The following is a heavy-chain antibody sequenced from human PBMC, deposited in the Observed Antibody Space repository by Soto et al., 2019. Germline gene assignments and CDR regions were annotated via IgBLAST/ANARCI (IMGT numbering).Heavy chain of an antibody. J-gene: IGHJ3*02. CDR3: ARHTSSGWNAFDI. Sequence: SETLSLTCTVSGGSISSSSYYWGWIRQPPGKGLEWIGSIYYSGSTYYNPSLKSRVTISVDTPKNQFSLKLSSVTAADTAVYYCARHTSSGWNAFDIWGQGTMVTVSS. V-gene: IGHV4-39*01. D-gene: IGHD6-19*01. CDR1: GGSISSSSYY. CDR2: IYYSGST.